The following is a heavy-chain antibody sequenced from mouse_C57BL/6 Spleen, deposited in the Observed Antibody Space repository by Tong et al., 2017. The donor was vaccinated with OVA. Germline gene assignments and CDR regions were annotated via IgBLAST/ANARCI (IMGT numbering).Heavy chain of an antibody. D-gene: IGHD2-10*02. CDR1: GFTFSSYA. Sequence: EVQLQESGRGLVKPGGSLKLSCAASGFTFSSYAMSWVRQTPEKRLEWVATISSGGSYTYYPDSVKGRFTISRDNAKNTLYLQMSSLRSEDTALYYCARHEKYGNYWYFDVWGAGTTVTVSS. CDR2: ISSGGSYT. V-gene: IGHV5-9-3*01. J-gene: IGHJ1*01. CDR3: ARHEKYGNYWYFDV.